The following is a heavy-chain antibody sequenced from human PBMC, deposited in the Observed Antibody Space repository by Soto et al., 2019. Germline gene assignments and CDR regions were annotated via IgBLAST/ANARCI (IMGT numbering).Heavy chain of an antibody. CDR3: ARWGQDFWSGPFDY. CDR2: IDNSGST. J-gene: IGHJ4*02. CDR1: GGSISNYF. V-gene: IGHV4-4*07. Sequence: SETLSLTCTVSGGSISNYFCNWIRQPAGKGLEWIGRIDNSGSTNYNPSLKSRITMSADTSRNQFSLKLNSVTAADTAVYYCARWGQDFWSGPFDYWGQGALVTVSS. D-gene: IGHD3-3*01.